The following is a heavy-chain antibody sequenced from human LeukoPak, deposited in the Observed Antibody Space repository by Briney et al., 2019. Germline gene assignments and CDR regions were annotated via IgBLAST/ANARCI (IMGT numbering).Heavy chain of an antibody. D-gene: IGHD6-13*01. Sequence: SETLSLTCAVYGGSFSGYYWSWIRQPPGKGLEWIGEINHSGSTNYNPSLKSRVTISVDTSKNQFSLKLSSVTAADTAVYYRARDRDDDPNSSWYRSGLNWFDPWGQGTLVTVSS. CDR3: ARDRDDDPNSSWYRSGLNWFDP. CDR1: GGSFSGYY. J-gene: IGHJ5*02. V-gene: IGHV4-34*01. CDR2: INHSGST.